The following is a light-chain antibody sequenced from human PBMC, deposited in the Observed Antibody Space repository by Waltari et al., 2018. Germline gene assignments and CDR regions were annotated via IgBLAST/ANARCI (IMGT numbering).Light chain of an antibody. V-gene: IGLV1-47*01. CDR2: KNS. CDR3: AVWDDSLSTWM. CDR1: SSNIGTHS. J-gene: IGLJ3*02. Sequence: QSVLTQPPSASETTGQRVIISCSGSSSNIGTHSVYWYQRLPGMAPKLLIYKNSQRPSGVPDRISGFRSGSSASLVISGLRSEDEADYFCAVWDDSLSTWMFGGGTKLTVL.